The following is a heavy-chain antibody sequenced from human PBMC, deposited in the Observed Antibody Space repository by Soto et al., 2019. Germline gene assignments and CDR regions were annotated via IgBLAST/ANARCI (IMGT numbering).Heavy chain of an antibody. J-gene: IGHJ4*02. CDR1: GGSISSSSYY. Sequence: ASETLSLTCTVSGGSISSSSYYWGWIRQPPGKGLEWIGSIYYSGSTYYNPSLKSRVTISVDTSKNQFSLKLSSVTAADTAVYYCARLYCSGGSCYYAYWGQGTLVTVAS. CDR2: IYYSGST. CDR3: ARLYCSGGSCYYAY. V-gene: IGHV4-39*01. D-gene: IGHD2-15*01.